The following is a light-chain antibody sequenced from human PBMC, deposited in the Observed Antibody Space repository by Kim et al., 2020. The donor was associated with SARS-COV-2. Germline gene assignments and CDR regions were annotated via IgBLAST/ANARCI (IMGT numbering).Light chain of an antibody. CDR1: QSISNW. CDR3: QQYNSYSYT. CDR2: KAS. Sequence: DIQMTQSPSTLSASVGDRVTITCRASQSISNWLAWYQQKPGKAPKLLIYKASSLESGVPSRFSGSGSGTEFTLTIRSLQPDDFATYYCQQYNSYSYTFGQGTKLEI. V-gene: IGKV1-5*03. J-gene: IGKJ2*01.